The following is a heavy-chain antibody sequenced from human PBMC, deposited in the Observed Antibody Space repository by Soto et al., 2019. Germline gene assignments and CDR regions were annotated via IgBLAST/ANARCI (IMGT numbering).Heavy chain of an antibody. CDR2: IGTLSDT. CDR3: ARGRSFSYDSTPPPMFDP. D-gene: IGHD3-10*01. V-gene: IGHV3-13*01. CDR1: EFTFSTFD. J-gene: IGHJ5*02. Sequence: GGSLSLSFAGSEFTFSTFDIHWVRQAPEKGLEWVSGIGTLSDTFYAASVQGRRTISRQNAKNSVYLQMNSLRAGDTAFYYCARGRSFSYDSTPPPMFDPWGQGTLVTVPQ.